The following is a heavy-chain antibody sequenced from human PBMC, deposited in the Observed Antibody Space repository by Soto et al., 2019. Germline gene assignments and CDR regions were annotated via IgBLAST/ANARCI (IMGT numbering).Heavy chain of an antibody. D-gene: IGHD3-10*02. CDR1: GFTLGDHT. CDR3: ARDHMFAFDS. Sequence: EVQLVESGGGLVQPGRSLRLSCTTSGFTLGDHTMTWVRQAPGKGLEWVGFIRSKTYGGTTEYAASVKGRFTISRADSQRIAYLQMNTLITEDTAVYYCARDHMFAFDSWGQGTLVTVSS. CDR2: IRSKTYGGTT. J-gene: IGHJ4*02. V-gene: IGHV3-49*04.